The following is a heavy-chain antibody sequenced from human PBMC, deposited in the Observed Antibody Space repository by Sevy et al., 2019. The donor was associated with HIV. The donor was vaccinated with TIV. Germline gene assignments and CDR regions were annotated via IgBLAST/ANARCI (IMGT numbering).Heavy chain of an antibody. CDR1: GYTFTSYA. J-gene: IGHJ3*02. D-gene: IGHD3-10*01. CDR2: INAGNGNT. CDR3: ARLTFGGSAVDAFDI. Sequence: ASVKFSCKASGYTFTSYAMHWVRQAPGQRLEWMGWINAGNGNTKYSQKFQGRVTITRDTSASTAYMELSSLRSEDTAVYYCARLTFGGSAVDAFDIWGQGTMVTVSS. V-gene: IGHV1-3*01.